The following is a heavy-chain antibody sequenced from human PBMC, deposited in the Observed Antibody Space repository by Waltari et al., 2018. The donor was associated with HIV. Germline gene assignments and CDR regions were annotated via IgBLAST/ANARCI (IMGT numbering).Heavy chain of an antibody. Sequence: QVQLQESGPGLVKPSQTLSLTCTVSGGSIRSGGYYWSWIRQHPGKGLEWIGYIYYSGSTYYNPSLKSRVTISVDTSKNQFSLKLSSVTAADTAVYYCARDSADCSSTSCYGLFDPWGQGTLVTVSS. D-gene: IGHD2-2*01. CDR2: IYYSGST. CDR3: ARDSADCSSTSCYGLFDP. V-gene: IGHV4-31*03. J-gene: IGHJ5*02. CDR1: GGSIRSGGYY.